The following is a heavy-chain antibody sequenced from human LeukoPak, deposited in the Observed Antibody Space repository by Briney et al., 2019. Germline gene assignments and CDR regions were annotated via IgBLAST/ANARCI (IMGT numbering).Heavy chain of an antibody. D-gene: IGHD2-2*01. CDR1: GFTFSSYA. CDR2: ISYDGGNK. V-gene: IGHV3-30-3*02. CDR3: ASSPGIVVVPAAAPGGVDP. Sequence: GGSLRLSCAASGFTFSSYAMHWVRQAPGEGLEWVAVISYDGGNKYYADSVKGRFTISRDNSKNTLYLQMNSLRAEDTAVYYCASSPGIVVVPAAAPGGVDPWGQGTLVTVSS. J-gene: IGHJ5*02.